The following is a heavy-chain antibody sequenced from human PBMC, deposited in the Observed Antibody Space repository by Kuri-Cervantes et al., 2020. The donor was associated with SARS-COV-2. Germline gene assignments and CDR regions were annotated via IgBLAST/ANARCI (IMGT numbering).Heavy chain of an antibody. CDR1: GFNFSTTD. D-gene: IGHD2-8*01. V-gene: IGHV3-30*18. CDR3: AKDRAGVHDF. Sequence: GESLKISCVASGFNFSTTDMHWGRQAPGKGLEWVTFISSDGKNKKCMASGKGRFTISRDNSQNTLHLQMKSLRDEDTAIYYCAKDRAGVHDFWGQGTLVTVSS. J-gene: IGHJ4*02. CDR2: ISSDGKNK.